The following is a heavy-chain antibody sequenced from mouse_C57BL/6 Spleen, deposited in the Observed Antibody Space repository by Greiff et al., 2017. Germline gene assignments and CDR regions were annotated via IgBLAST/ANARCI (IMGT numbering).Heavy chain of an antibody. J-gene: IGHJ4*01. Sequence: DVHLVESGGGLVKPGGSLKLSCAASGFTFSDYGMHWVRQAPEKGLEWVAYISSGSSTIYYADTVKGRFTISRDNAKNTLFLQMTSLRSEDTAMYYCARIRGTGPYYAMDYWGQGTSVTVSS. D-gene: IGHD3-1*01. V-gene: IGHV5-17*01. CDR3: ARIRGTGPYYAMDY. CDR2: ISSGSSTI. CDR1: GFTFSDYG.